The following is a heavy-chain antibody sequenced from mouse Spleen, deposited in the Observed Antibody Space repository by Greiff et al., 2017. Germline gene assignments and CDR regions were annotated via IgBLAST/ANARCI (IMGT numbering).Heavy chain of an antibody. Sequence: VQLQQSGPALVKPGASVKISCKASGYAFSSSWMNWVKQRPGKGLEWIGRIYPGDGDTNYNGKFKGKATLTADKSSSTAYMQLSSLTSEDSAVYFCARGGQLGVDYWGQGTTLTVSS. CDR1: GYAFSSSW. V-gene: IGHV1-82*01. CDR2: IYPGDGDT. CDR3: ARGGQLGVDY. J-gene: IGHJ2*01. D-gene: IGHD3-2*01.